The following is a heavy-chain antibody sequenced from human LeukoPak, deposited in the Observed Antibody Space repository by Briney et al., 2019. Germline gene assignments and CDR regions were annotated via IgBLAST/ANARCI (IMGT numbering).Heavy chain of an antibody. Sequence: GASVKVSCKASGYTFTSYDINWVRQATGQGLEWMGWMNPNSGITGYAQKFQGRVTMTRNTSISTAYMELRSLRSDDTAVYYCARDRAPSSGRPTPYLDYWGQGTLVTVSS. CDR2: MNPNSGIT. CDR1: GYTFTSYD. CDR3: ARDRAPSSGRPTPYLDY. V-gene: IGHV1-8*01. D-gene: IGHD6-19*01. J-gene: IGHJ4*02.